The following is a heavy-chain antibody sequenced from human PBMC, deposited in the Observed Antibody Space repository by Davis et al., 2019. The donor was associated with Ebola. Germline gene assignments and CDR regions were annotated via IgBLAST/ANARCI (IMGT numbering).Heavy chain of an antibody. CDR1: GGSFSGYY. Sequence: SETLSLTCAVYGGSFSGYYWSWIRQPPGKGLEWIGEINHSGSTNYNPSLKSRVTISVDTSKHQFSLKLSSVTAADTAVYYCARGPAYSGIDYWGQGTLVTVSS. D-gene: IGHD1-26*01. J-gene: IGHJ4*02. CDR3: ARGPAYSGIDY. CDR2: INHSGST. V-gene: IGHV4-34*01.